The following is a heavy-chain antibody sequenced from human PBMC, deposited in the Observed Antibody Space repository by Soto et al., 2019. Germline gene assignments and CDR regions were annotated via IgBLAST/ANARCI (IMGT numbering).Heavy chain of an antibody. CDR2: INHSGST. CDR1: GGSFSGYY. V-gene: IGHV4-34*01. Sequence: SETLSLTCAVYGGSFSGYYWSWIRQPPGEGLEWIGEINHSGSTNYNPSLKSRVTISVDTSKNQFSLKLSSVTAADTAVYYCARGLGTIFPFDYWGQGTLVTVSS. D-gene: IGHD3-3*01. CDR3: ARGLGTIFPFDY. J-gene: IGHJ4*02.